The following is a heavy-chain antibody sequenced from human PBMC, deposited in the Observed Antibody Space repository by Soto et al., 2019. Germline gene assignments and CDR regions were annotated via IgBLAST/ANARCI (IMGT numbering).Heavy chain of an antibody. Sequence: EMQLVESGGVVVHPGGSLRLSCAASGFTFDDYAMHWVRQGPGKGLEWISLISWDGSSTYYADSVKGRFTISRDNSKNSLYLQMNSLRAEDTALYYCAKDLIGTSGTYYFYGLDVWGQVTAVTVSS. D-gene: IGHD6-13*01. CDR1: GFTFDDYA. J-gene: IGHJ6*02. CDR3: AKDLIGTSGTYYFYGLDV. CDR2: ISWDGSST. V-gene: IGHV3-43D*04.